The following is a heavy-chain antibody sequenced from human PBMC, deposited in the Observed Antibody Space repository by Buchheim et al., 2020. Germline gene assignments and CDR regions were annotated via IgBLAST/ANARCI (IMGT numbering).Heavy chain of an antibody. CDR1: GGSISSGDYY. CDR3: ARDSGTYGGNSVSLYYGMDV. J-gene: IGHJ6*02. CDR2: IYYSGST. D-gene: IGHD4-23*01. Sequence: QVQLQESGPGLVKPSQTLSLTCTVSGGSISSGDYYWSWIRQPPGKGLEWIGYIYYSGSTYYNPSLKSRVTISVDTSKNQFSLKLSSVTAADTAVYYCARDSGTYGGNSVSLYYGMDVWGQGTT. V-gene: IGHV4-30-4*01.